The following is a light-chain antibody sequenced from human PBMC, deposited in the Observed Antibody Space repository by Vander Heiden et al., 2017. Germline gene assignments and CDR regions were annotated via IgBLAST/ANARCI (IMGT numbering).Light chain of an antibody. Sequence: DIPLTQSLSTLSASVGDRVTITCRASQSISSWLAWYQQKPGKAPKLLIYKASSLESGVPSRFSGSGSGTEFTLTSSSLQPDDFAPYYCQQYNRYSPKTFGQGTKVEIK. CDR3: QQYNRYSPKT. CDR1: QSISSW. CDR2: KAS. J-gene: IGKJ1*01. V-gene: IGKV1-5*03.